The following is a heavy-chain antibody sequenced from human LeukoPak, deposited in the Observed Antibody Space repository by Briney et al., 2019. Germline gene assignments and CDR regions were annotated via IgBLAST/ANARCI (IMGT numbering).Heavy chain of an antibody. CDR1: GFTFSSYA. Sequence: GGSLRLSCAASGFTFSSYAMSWVRQAPGKGLEWVSAISGSGGSTYYADSVKGRFTISRDNSKNTLYLQMNSLRAEDTAVYYCAKGPCLVPAATGCNWFDPWGQGTLVTVSS. CDR3: AKGPCLVPAATGCNWFDP. V-gene: IGHV3-23*01. D-gene: IGHD2-2*01. J-gene: IGHJ5*02. CDR2: ISGSGGST.